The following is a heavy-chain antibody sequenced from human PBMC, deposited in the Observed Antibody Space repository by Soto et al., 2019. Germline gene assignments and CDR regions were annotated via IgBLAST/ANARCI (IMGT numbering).Heavy chain of an antibody. V-gene: IGHV1-18*01. D-gene: IGHD4-4*01. CDR1: GYTFTSYG. CDR2: ISAYNGNT. J-gene: IGHJ6*03. CDR3: ARDLPVTTPVYYYYYMDV. Sequence: QVQLVQSGAEVKKPGASVKVSCKASGYTFTSYGISWVRQAPGQGLEWMGWISAYNGNTNYAQKLQGRVTMTTDTPTSTAYMELRSLRSDDTAVYYCARDLPVTTPVYYYYYMDVWGKGTTVTVSS.